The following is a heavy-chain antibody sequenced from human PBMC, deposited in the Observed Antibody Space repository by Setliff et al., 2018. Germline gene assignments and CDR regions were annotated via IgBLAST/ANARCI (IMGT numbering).Heavy chain of an antibody. CDR2: IYYRGDT. V-gene: IGHV4-39*01. Sequence: SETLSLTCTVSGASLNSGTYYWGWIRQPPGKGLEWIGRIYYRGDTYYNPSLKGRLTISVDAAQNQFSLRLTSVTAADTAVYYCARTGTYRYFDYWGQGALVTVSS. J-gene: IGHJ4*02. D-gene: IGHD1-1*01. CDR3: ARTGTYRYFDY. CDR1: GASLNSGTYY.